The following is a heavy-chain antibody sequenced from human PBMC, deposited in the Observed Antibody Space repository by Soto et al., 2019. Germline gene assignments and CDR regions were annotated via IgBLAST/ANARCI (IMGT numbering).Heavy chain of an antibody. V-gene: IGHV3-30-3*01. CDR1: GFTFSSYA. CDR3: ARDLVRGVIGNWFDP. D-gene: IGHD3-10*01. Sequence: GSLRLSCAASGFTFSSYAMHWVRQAPGKGLEWVAVISYDGSNKYYADSVKGRFTISRDNSKNTLYLQMNSLRAEDTAVYYCARDLVRGVIGNWFDPWGQGTLVTVSS. CDR2: ISYDGSNK. J-gene: IGHJ5*02.